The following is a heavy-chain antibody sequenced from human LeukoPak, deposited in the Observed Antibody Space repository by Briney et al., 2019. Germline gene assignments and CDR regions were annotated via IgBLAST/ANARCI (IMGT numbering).Heavy chain of an antibody. CDR3: AKTVLYYDILTGYDY. CDR2: IRYDGSNK. D-gene: IGHD3-9*01. V-gene: IGHV3-30*02. Sequence: GGSLRLSCAASGFTFSSYGMHWVRQAPGKGLEWVAFIRYDGSNKYYADSVKGRFTISRDNAKNSLYLQMNSLRAEDTAVYYCAKTVLYYDILTGYDYWGQGTLVTVSS. CDR1: GFTFSSYG. J-gene: IGHJ4*02.